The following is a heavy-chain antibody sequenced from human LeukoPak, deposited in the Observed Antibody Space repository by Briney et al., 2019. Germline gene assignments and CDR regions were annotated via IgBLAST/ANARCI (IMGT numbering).Heavy chain of an antibody. CDR1: GFTFSSYS. J-gene: IGHJ4*02. D-gene: IGHD2-8*02. V-gene: IGHV3-21*01. CDR2: ISSSSSYI. Sequence: GRSLRLSCAASGFTFSSYSMNWVRQAPGKGLEWVSSISSSSSYIYYADSVKGRFTISRDNAKNSLYLQMNSLRAEDTAVYYCARAPTGRWDYWGQGTLVTVSS. CDR3: ARAPTGRWDY.